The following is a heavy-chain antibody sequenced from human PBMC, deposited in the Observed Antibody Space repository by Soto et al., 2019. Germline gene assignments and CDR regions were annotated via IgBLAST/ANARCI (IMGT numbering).Heavy chain of an antibody. Sequence: SETLSLTCTVSGGSISSYYWSWIRQPPGKGLEWIGYIYYSGSTNYNPSLKSRVTISVDTSKNQFSLKLSSVTAADTAVYYCARYLTVAGLNYFDYWGQGTLVTVSS. D-gene: IGHD6-19*01. CDR2: IYYSGST. J-gene: IGHJ4*02. CDR1: GGSISSYY. V-gene: IGHV4-59*01. CDR3: ARYLTVAGLNYFDY.